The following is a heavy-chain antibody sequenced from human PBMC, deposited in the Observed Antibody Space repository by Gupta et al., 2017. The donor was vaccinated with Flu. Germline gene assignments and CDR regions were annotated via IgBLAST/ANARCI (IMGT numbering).Heavy chain of an antibody. J-gene: IGHJ6*02. CDR3: ARDQGWGQQLVDYYYYYGMDV. CDR2: ISSSSSTI. Sequence: EVQLVESGGGLVQPGGSLRLSCAASGFTFSSYSMNWVRQAPGKGLEWVSYISSSSSTIYYADSVKGRFTISRDNAKNSLYLQMNSLRDEDTAVDYCARDQGWGQQLVDYYYYYGMDVWGQGTTVTVSS. CDR1: GFTFSSYS. D-gene: IGHD6-13*01. V-gene: IGHV3-48*02.